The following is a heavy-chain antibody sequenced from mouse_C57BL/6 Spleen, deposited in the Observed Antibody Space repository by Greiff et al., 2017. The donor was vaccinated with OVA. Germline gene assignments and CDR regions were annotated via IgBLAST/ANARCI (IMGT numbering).Heavy chain of an antibody. CDR1: GYTFTSYW. D-gene: IGHD1-1*01. V-gene: IGHV1-69*01. Sequence: QVQLKQPGAELVMPGASVKLSCKASGYTFTSYWMHWVKQRPGQGLEWIGEIDPSDSYTNYNQKFKGKSTLTVDKSSSTAYMQLGSLTSEDSAVYYCARSYGSSYDYWGQGTTLTVSS. CDR2: IDPSDSYT. J-gene: IGHJ2*01. CDR3: ARSYGSSYDY.